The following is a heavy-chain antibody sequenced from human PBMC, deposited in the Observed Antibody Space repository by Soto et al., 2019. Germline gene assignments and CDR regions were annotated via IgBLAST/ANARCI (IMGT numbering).Heavy chain of an antibody. D-gene: IGHD5-12*01. CDR1: GFTFSTYS. Sequence: PGGSLRLSCAASGFTFSTYSMNWVRQAPGKGLEWVSSISGSSTIYYADSVKGRFTISRDNVQNSLYLQMHSLRAEDTAVYYCARDFRDGYYFDYWGQGTLVTVSS. CDR2: ISGSSTI. V-gene: IGHV3-48*01. J-gene: IGHJ4*02. CDR3: ARDFRDGYYFDY.